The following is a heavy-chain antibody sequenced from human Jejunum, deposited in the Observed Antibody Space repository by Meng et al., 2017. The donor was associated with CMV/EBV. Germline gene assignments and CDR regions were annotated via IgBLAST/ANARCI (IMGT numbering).Heavy chain of an antibody. CDR2: ISGGGHTL. Sequence: FREYYMAWIRKAPGKGLEWVSYISGGGHTLNYVDPVKGRFTISRDNSKNSLSLQMNSLRVEDTAVYYCARAGVVVTATPHYYGMDVWGQGTAVTVSS. CDR1: FREYY. CDR3: ARAGVVVTATPHYYGMDV. V-gene: IGHV3-11*01. D-gene: IGHD2-15*01. J-gene: IGHJ6*02.